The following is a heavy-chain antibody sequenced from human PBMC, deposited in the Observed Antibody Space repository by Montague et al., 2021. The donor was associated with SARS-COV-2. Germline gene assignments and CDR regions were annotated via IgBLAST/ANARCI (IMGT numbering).Heavy chain of an antibody. J-gene: IGHJ4*02. V-gene: IGHV4-31*03. D-gene: IGHD1-1*01. CDR3: AIMYVPAHGTSAASYSDS. CDR1: GGSISSDDSY. Sequence: TLSLTCIVSGGSISSDDSYWTWIRQHPGKGLEWIGYISYSGRTSYTVSLKSRLTISADTSDNQFSLKLTSMTAADTSVYYCAIMYVPAHGTSAASYSDSWGRGTLVTVSS. CDR2: ISYSGRT.